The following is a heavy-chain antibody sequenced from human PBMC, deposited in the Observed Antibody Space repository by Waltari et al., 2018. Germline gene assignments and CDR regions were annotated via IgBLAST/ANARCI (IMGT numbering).Heavy chain of an antibody. J-gene: IGHJ4*02. CDR2: INHSGST. Sequence: QVQLQQWGAGLLKPSETLSLTCAVYGGSFSGYYWSWIRQPPGKGLEWIGEINHSGSTNYNPSLKSRVTISVDTSKNQFSLKLSSVTAADTAVYYCAREVGSWYVRPPYFDYWGQGTLVTVSS. D-gene: IGHD6-13*01. V-gene: IGHV4-34*01. CDR1: GGSFSGYY. CDR3: AREVGSWYVRPPYFDY.